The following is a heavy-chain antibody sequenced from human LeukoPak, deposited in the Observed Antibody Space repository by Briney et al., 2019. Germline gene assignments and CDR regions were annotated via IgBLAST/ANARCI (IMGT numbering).Heavy chain of an antibody. V-gene: IGHV3-21*01. D-gene: IGHD3-22*01. CDR3: ARVNPTSSGFYAY. Sequence: PGGSLRLSCEASGFTFTNYAVAWVRQAPGKGLEWVSTITGRSTKVYYAESVKGRFTISRDNAKNSLYLQMNSLRAEDTAVYYCARVNPTSSGFYAYWGQGTLVTVSS. J-gene: IGHJ4*02. CDR1: GFTFTNYA. CDR2: ITGRSTKV.